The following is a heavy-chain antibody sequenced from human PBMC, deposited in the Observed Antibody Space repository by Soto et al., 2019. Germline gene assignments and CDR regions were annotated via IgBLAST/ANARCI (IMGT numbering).Heavy chain of an antibody. CDR1: GYTFTTYE. V-gene: IGHV1-8*01. J-gene: IGHJ4*02. CDR2: MNPNDGNT. CDR3: ARGPRESGEWLLFDY. D-gene: IGHD3-3*01. Sequence: QVQLVQSGADVKKPGASVTVSCKASGYTFTTYEINWVRQATGQGLEWMGRMNPNDGNTGYAQKCQGRVTMTRNTSVTTAYMELSGLRSDDTAVYYCARGPRESGEWLLFDYWGQGALVTVSS.